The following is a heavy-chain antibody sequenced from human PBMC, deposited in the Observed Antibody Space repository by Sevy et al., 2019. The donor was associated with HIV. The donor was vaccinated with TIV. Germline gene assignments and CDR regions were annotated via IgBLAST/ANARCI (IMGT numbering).Heavy chain of an antibody. CDR1: GYTFTTYD. J-gene: IGHJ4*02. Sequence: ASVKFSCRTSGYTFTTYDINWVRQATGQGLEWMGWMNPSRGNTGSAQKFQGRLTMTRDTSTSTAYMELSSLESQDTAVYYCARRRGFGELLGLGYWGQGTLVTVSS. CDR3: ARRRGFGELLGLGY. V-gene: IGHV1-8*01. D-gene: IGHD3-10*01. CDR2: MNPSRGNT.